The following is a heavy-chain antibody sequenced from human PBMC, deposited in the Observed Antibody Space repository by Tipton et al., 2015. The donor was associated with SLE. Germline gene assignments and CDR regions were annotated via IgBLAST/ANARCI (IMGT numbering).Heavy chain of an antibody. V-gene: IGHV4-39*07. CDR1: GGSISSPGYY. CDR3: ASWVRGQQLVLFDY. Sequence: TLSLTCAVYGGSISSPGYYWGWIRQPPGKGLEWIGSSYYTGGSYYNPSLKSRVTISVDTSKNQFSLKLSSVTAADTAVYYCASWVRGQQLVLFDYWGQGTLVTVSS. J-gene: IGHJ4*02. D-gene: IGHD6-13*01. CDR2: SYYTGGS.